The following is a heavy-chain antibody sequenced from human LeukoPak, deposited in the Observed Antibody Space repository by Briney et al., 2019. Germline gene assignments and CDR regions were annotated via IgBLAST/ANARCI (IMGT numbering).Heavy chain of an antibody. Sequence: GGSLRLSCAASGFTFSSYSMNGVGEATGKGVEGISYISRGRTKIYYADSEKGRFTISRDNEKNSLFVKMNSLRDEDTAVYYCAMFIYGDYGSFDYWGQGTLVTVSS. V-gene: IGHV3-48*02. D-gene: IGHD4-17*01. CDR1: GFTFSSYS. J-gene: IGHJ4*02. CDR2: ISRGRTKI. CDR3: AMFIYGDYGSFDY.